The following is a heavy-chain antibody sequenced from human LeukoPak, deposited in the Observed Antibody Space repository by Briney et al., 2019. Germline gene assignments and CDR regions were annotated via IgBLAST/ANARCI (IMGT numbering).Heavy chain of an antibody. Sequence: GGSLRLSCAASGFTFSSYSMNWVRQAPGKGLEWVSYISSSSSTIYYADSVKGRFTISRDNAKNPLYLQMNSLRAEDTAVYYCARGGSGWPPDFDYWGQGTLVTVSS. J-gene: IGHJ4*02. CDR1: GFTFSSYS. D-gene: IGHD6-19*01. CDR2: ISSSSSTI. V-gene: IGHV3-48*04. CDR3: ARGGSGWPPDFDY.